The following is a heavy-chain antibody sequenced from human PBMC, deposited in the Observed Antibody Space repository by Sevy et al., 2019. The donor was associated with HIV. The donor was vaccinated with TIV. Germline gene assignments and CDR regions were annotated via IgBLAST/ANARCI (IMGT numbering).Heavy chain of an antibody. Sequence: GGSLRLSCAASGFTFSSYAMNWFRQAPGKGLEWVSGISGRGGSTYYADSVKGRFTISRDNSKNTLYLQVNSLRAEDTAVYYCARDRVGATGPDYWGQGTLVTVSS. V-gene: IGHV3-23*01. CDR3: ARDRVGATGPDY. CDR1: GFTFSSYA. J-gene: IGHJ4*02. D-gene: IGHD1-26*01. CDR2: ISGRGGST.